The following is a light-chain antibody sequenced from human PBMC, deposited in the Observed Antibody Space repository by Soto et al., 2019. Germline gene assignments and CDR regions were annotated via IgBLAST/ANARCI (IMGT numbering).Light chain of an antibody. V-gene: IGKV3-15*01. CDR1: QSVNSN. Sequence: ILMTQSPATLSVSPGERVTLSCRASQSVNSNLAWNQHKAGQAPRLLIYGASTRATGIAARFSGSGSGTAFYLTISSPQYEDFAVYYCQRYNNSPTFGHATQVDIK. CDR3: QRYNNSPT. J-gene: IGKJ3*01. CDR2: GAS.